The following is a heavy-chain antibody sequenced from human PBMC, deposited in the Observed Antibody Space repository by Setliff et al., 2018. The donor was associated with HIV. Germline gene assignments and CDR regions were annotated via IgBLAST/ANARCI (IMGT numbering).Heavy chain of an antibody. CDR2: IRSNAYGGTT. Sequence: GALRLSCTASGFSFGDYAMSWFRQAPGKGLEWVGFIRSNAYGGTTECAASVKGRFTISRDDSKRIAYLQMNSLKTEDTGVYYCTRVNDAYGRALDYWGQGTLVTVSS. CDR1: GFSFGDYA. D-gene: IGHD1-1*01. CDR3: TRVNDAYGRALDY. J-gene: IGHJ4*02. V-gene: IGHV3-49*03.